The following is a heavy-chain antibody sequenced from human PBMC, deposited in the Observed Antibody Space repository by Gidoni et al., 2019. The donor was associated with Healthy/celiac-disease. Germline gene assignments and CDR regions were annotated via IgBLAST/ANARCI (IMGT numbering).Heavy chain of an antibody. CDR1: GYPFTSYY. CDR3: ATPRIAAAGTDY. V-gene: IGHV1-46*03. J-gene: IGHJ4*02. CDR2: INPSGGST. D-gene: IGHD6-13*01. Sequence: QVQLVQSGAAVKQPGASVKVSCTASGYPFTSYYMHWVRQAPGQGLEWMGIINPSGGSTSYAQKFQGRVTMTRDTSTSTVYMELSSLRSEDTAVYYCATPRIAAAGTDYWGQGTLVTVSS.